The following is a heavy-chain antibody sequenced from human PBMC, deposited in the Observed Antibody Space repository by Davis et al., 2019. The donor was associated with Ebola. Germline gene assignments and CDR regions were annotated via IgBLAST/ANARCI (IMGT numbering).Heavy chain of an antibody. Sequence: AASVKVSCKASGFILTNYAIHWVRQAPGQRLEWMGWTNPHNGNTNYGQNVQGRVIMTSDTATTTAYMEVGSLRSDDTAVYYCARGGGSYSADYWGQGTLVTVSS. V-gene: IGHV1-18*01. D-gene: IGHD1-26*01. CDR3: ARGGGSYSADY. CDR2: TNPHNGNT. J-gene: IGHJ4*02. CDR1: GFILTNYA.